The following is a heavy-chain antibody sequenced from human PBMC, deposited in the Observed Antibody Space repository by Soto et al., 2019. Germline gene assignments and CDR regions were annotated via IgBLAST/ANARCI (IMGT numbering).Heavy chain of an antibody. CDR3: AGVGVIFWFGTPLDY. Sequence: QVQLVQSGAEVKKPGASVKVSCKASGYTFIRYGITWVRQAPGQGLEWMGWISGYSGNTNYAQNLRGRVTMTTATSTSTAYMKLRSRRSDDTAVYYCAGVGVIFWFGTPLDYWGQGTLVTVSS. V-gene: IGHV1-18*01. CDR2: ISGYSGNT. CDR1: GYTFIRYG. J-gene: IGHJ4*02. D-gene: IGHD3-10*01.